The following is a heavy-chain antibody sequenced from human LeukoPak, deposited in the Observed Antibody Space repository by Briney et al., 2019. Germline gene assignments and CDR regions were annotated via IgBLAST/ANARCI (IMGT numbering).Heavy chain of an antibody. CDR3: ARTSAYYYDSSGYYSADAFDI. D-gene: IGHD3-22*01. J-gene: IGHJ3*02. Sequence: SETLSLTCTVSGGSISSSSYYWGWIRQPPGKGLEWIGSIYYSGSTYYNPSLKSRVTISVDTSKNQFSLKLSSVTAADTAVYYCARTSAYYYDSSGYYSADAFDIWGQGTMVTVSS. CDR2: IYYSGST. V-gene: IGHV4-39*01. CDR1: GGSISSSSYY.